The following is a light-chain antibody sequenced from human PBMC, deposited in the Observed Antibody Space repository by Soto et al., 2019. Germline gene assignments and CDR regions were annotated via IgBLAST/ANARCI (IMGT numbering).Light chain of an antibody. Sequence: IAMTQSPLSLPVNPGEPASISCRSSQSLLHLNGYNYLDWYLQKPGQSPQLLIYLGSNRASGVTDRFSGSGSGTDFTLKINRVEAEDVGVYYCMQALQTLSITFGQGTRLEVK. CDR2: LGS. CDR1: QSLLHLNGYNY. CDR3: MQALQTLSIT. V-gene: IGKV2-28*01. J-gene: IGKJ5*01.